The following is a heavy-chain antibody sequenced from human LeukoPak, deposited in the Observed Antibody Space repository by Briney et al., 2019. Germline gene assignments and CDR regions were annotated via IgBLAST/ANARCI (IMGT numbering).Heavy chain of an antibody. CDR1: GYTFTSYG. D-gene: IGHD3-9*01. CDR2: IIPIFGTA. J-gene: IGHJ6*02. Sequence: ASVKVSCKTSGYTFTSYGISWVRQAPGQGLEWMGGIIPIFGTANYAQKFQGRVTITADESTSTAYMELSSLRSEDTAVYYCASSQYSYYDILTGPRYYYGMDVWGQGTTVTVSS. V-gene: IGHV1-69*13. CDR3: ASSQYSYYDILTGPRYYYGMDV.